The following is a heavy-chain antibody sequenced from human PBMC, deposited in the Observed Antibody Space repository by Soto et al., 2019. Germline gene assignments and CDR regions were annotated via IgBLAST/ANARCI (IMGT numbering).Heavy chain of an antibody. Sequence: PGESLKISCKGSGYNFINHWIAWVRQMPGKGLEWMGMIFPGDSDTKNSPSLEGQITMSVDKSDSSAYLQWRSLKASDTAIYYCAAGYSTGLDAFDIWGQGTMVT. CDR1: GYNFINHW. V-gene: IGHV5-51*01. CDR3: AAGYSTGLDAFDI. D-gene: IGHD2-8*02. J-gene: IGHJ3*02. CDR2: IFPGDSDT.